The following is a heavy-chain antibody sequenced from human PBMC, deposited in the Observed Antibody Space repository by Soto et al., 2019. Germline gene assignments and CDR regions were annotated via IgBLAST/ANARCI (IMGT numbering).Heavy chain of an antibody. CDR2: ISYDGSNK. D-gene: IGHD5-18*01. J-gene: IGHJ4*02. Sequence: QVQLVESGGGVVQPGRSLRLSCAASGFTFSTYGMHWVRQAPGKGLEWVAVISYDGSNKYYADSVKGRFTISRDNSKNMVYLQMSSLRAEDTAVYYCAKGFSYSVIDYWGQGALITFSS. CDR3: AKGFSYSVIDY. CDR1: GFTFSTYG. V-gene: IGHV3-30*18.